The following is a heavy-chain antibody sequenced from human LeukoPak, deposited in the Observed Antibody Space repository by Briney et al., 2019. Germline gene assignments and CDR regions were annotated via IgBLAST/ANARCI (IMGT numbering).Heavy chain of an antibody. J-gene: IGHJ4*02. D-gene: IGHD3-10*01. V-gene: IGHV4-59*01. CDR3: ARDKGYYGSGSYYNFFDY. CDR1: GGSISSYY. Sequence: SETLSLTCTASGGSISSYYWSWIRQPPGKGLEWIGYIYYSGSTNYNPSLKSRVTISVDTSKNQFSLKLSSVTAADTAVYYCARDKGYYGSGSYYNFFDYWGQGTLVTVSS. CDR2: IYYSGST.